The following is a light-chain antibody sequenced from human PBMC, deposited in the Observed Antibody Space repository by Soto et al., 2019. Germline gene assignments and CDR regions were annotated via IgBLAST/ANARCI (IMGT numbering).Light chain of an antibody. J-gene: IGLJ2*01. CDR3: SSYTSSSTLVV. V-gene: IGLV2-14*01. Sequence: QSVLTQPASVSGSPGQSITISCTGTSSDVGNYNYVSWYQHHPGIAPKLMIYEVSNRPSGVSNRFSGSKSGNTASLTISGLQAEDEADYYCSSYTSSSTLVVFGGGTKLTVL. CDR1: SSDVGNYNY. CDR2: EVS.